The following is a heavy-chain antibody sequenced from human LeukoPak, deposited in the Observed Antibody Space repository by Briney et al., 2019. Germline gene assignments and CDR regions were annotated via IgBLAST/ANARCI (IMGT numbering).Heavy chain of an antibody. CDR2: IKQDGSEK. J-gene: IGHJ3*02. Sequence: AGGSLRLSCAASGFTFSSYWMSWVRQAPGKGLEWVANIKQDGSEKYYVDSVKGRFTISRDNAKNSLYLQMNSLRAEDTAVYYCARLDEPYYYGSGNDAFDIWGQGTMVTVSS. CDR1: GFTFSSYW. V-gene: IGHV3-7*01. D-gene: IGHD3-10*01. CDR3: ARLDEPYYYGSGNDAFDI.